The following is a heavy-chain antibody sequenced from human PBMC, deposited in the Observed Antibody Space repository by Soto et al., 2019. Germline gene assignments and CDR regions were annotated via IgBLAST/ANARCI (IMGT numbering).Heavy chain of an antibody. CDR1: GFTFSGDA. J-gene: IGHJ4*02. CDR2: ISGSGGST. V-gene: IGHV3-23*01. D-gene: IGHD3-16*02. Sequence: GGSLRLCCTASGFTFSGDAMSWVRQAPGKGLGWVSAISGSGGSTYYADSVKGRFTISRDNSKDTLYLQMNSLRAEDTAVYYCAKVLDWDITCGGVIVIPSAPCCFDYWGQGTLDTVSS. CDR3: AKVLDWDITCGGVIVIPSAPCCFDY.